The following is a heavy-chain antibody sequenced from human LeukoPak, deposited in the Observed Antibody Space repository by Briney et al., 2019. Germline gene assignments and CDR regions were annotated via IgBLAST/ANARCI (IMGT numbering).Heavy chain of an antibody. CDR1: GGTFSSYA. J-gene: IGHJ6*02. Sequence: SLKVSCKASGGTFSSYAVTWVRQPPGQGLEWMGSIIPILGIANYAQKLQGRVTITADKSTSTAYIELSSLTAEATAVAYCARAVRDVLLWAYYGIDVWGQGTTVTVSS. CDR2: IIPILGIA. V-gene: IGHV1-69*04. D-gene: IGHD3-10*01. CDR3: ARAVRDVLLWAYYGIDV.